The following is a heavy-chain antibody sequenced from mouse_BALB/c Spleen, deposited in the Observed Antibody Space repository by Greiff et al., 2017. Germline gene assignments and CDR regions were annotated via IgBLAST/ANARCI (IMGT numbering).Heavy chain of an antibody. Sequence: VKLQESGPGLVAPSQSLSITCTVSGFSLTSYGVHWVRQPPGKGLEWLGVIWAGGSTNYNSALMSRLSISKDNSKSQVFLKMNSLQTDDTAMYYCARSGRYAMDYWGQGTSVTVSS. CDR1: GFSLTSYG. V-gene: IGHV2-9*02. CDR2: IWAGGST. J-gene: IGHJ4*01. CDR3: ARSGRYAMDY. D-gene: IGHD3-1*01.